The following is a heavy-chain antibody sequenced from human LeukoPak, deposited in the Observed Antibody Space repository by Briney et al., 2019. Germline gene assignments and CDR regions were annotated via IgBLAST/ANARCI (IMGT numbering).Heavy chain of an antibody. D-gene: IGHD6-19*01. V-gene: IGHV3-30*02. CDR1: GFTFSGYG. CDR3: AHTSTGWYYFDH. CDR2: IRYDGSNI. J-gene: IGHJ4*02. Sequence: GGSLRLSCAASGFTFSGYGMHWVRQAPGKGPEWVAFIRYDGSNIYYADSVKGRFTISRDSSKNTLYLQMNSLRAEDTAVYFCAHTSTGWYYFDHWGQGTRVTVSS.